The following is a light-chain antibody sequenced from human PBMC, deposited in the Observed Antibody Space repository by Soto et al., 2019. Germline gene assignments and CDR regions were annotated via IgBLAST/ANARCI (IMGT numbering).Light chain of an antibody. CDR2: EGS. CDR1: SSDIGSYKF. CDR3: YSYAGRSTWV. J-gene: IGLJ2*01. Sequence: QSVLTQPASVSGSPGQSITISCTGTSSDIGSYKFVSWYQQQHPGKAPELMIYEGSKRPSGVSNRFTGSMSGNTASLTISGLQAEDEADYYCYSYAGRSTWVFGGGTKLTVL. V-gene: IGLV2-23*01.